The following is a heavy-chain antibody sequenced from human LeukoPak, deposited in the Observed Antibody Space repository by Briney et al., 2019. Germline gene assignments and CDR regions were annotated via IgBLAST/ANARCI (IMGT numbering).Heavy chain of an antibody. CDR2: IYYSGST. Sequence: PSETLSLTCTVSGGSISSSNYYWGWIRQPPGKGLEWIASIYYSGSTYYNPSLKSRLTISVDASKNQLSLKLSSVTAADTAVYYCARDPSAVAGTFHGMDVWGQGTTVTVSS. CDR1: GGSISSSNYY. V-gene: IGHV4-39*07. J-gene: IGHJ6*02. D-gene: IGHD6-19*01. CDR3: ARDPSAVAGTFHGMDV.